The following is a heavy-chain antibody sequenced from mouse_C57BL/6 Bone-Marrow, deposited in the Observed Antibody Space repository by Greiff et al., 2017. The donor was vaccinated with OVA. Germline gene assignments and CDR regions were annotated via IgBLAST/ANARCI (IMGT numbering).Heavy chain of an antibody. CDR1: GFNIKDDY. J-gene: IGHJ1*03. CDR3: TTSIYYYGSRDWYFDV. D-gene: IGHD1-1*01. Sequence: EVKLVESGAELVRPGASVKLSCTASGFNIKDDYIHWVKQRPDQGLAWIGWIDPENGAPDYASKFQGPATIPADTASNTAYLQLSSLTSEDTAVYYCTTSIYYYGSRDWYFDVWGTGTTVTVSS. V-gene: IGHV14-4*01. CDR2: IDPENGAP.